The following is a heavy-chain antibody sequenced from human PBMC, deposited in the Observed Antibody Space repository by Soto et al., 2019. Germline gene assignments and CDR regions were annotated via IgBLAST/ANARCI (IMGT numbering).Heavy chain of an antibody. Sequence: GGSLRLSYAASGFTFSSYAMSWVRQVPGKGLEWVSAISGSGGSTYYAESVKGRFTISRDNSKNTLYLQMNSLRAEDTAVYYCAKAAVAGVAFDIWGQGTMVTVSS. V-gene: IGHV3-23*01. CDR3: AKAAVAGVAFDI. CDR2: ISGSGGST. CDR1: GFTFSSYA. J-gene: IGHJ3*02. D-gene: IGHD6-19*01.